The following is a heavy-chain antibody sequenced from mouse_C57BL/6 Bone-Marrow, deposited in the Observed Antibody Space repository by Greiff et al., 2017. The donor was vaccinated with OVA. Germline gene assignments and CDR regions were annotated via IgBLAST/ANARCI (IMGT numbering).Heavy chain of an antibody. CDR3: AREEGYDGYFFWYFDV. CDR1: GYTFTSYW. Sequence: QVQLQQPGAELVKPGASVKLSCKASGYTFTSYWMHWVKQRPGRGLEWIGRIAPNSGGTKYNEKFKSKATLTVDKPSSTAYMQLSSLTSEDSAVYYCAREEGYDGYFFWYFDVWGTGTTVTVSS. D-gene: IGHD2-3*01. J-gene: IGHJ1*03. CDR2: IAPNSGGT. V-gene: IGHV1-72*01.